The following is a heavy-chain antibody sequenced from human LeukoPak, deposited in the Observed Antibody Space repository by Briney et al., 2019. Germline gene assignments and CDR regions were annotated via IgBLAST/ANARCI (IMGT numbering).Heavy chain of an antibody. D-gene: IGHD1-20*01. CDR3: ARYNWNDPYYFDC. J-gene: IGHJ4*02. CDR1: GGSISSGGYY. V-gene: IGHV4-31*03. Sequence: RSSKTLSLTCTVSGGSISSGGYYWSWIRQHPGKGLEWIGYIYYSGSTNYNPSLKSRGTISVDTSKKQLSLKLRSVTAADTAVYYCARYNWNDPYYFDCWGQGILVTVSS. CDR2: IYYSGST.